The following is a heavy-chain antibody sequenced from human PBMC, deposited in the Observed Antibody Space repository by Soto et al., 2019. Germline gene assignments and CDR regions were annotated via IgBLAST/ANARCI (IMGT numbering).Heavy chain of an antibody. D-gene: IGHD3-9*01. V-gene: IGHV4-59*08. J-gene: IGHJ4*02. CDR1: GGSISSYY. Sequence: SETLSLTCTVSGGSISSYYWSWIRQPPGKGLEWIGYIYYSGSTYYNPSLKSRVTISVDTSKNQFSLKLSSVTAADTAVYYCARGSQYDILTGYSDYWGQGTLVTVSS. CDR3: ARGSQYDILTGYSDY. CDR2: IYYSGST.